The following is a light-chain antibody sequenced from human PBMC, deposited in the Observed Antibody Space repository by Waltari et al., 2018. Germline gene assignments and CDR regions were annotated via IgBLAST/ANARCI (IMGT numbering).Light chain of an antibody. CDR2: DAS. CDR3: QQRSNWPPT. Sequence: EIVFTQSPAPLSLSPGERDTLSCRASQSVSSYLAWYQQKPGKAPRLLIYDASNRATGIPARLSGSGSGTDCTLTISSREPEDFAVYYCQQRSNWPPTFGGGTKVEIK. J-gene: IGKJ4*01. CDR1: QSVSSY. V-gene: IGKV3-11*01.